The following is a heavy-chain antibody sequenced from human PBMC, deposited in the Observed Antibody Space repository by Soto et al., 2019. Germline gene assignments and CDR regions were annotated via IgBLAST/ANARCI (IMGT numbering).Heavy chain of an antibody. V-gene: IGHV3-23*01. Sequence: EVQLLESGGGLVQPGGSLRLSCAASGFTFSSYAMSWVRQAPGKGLEWVSAISGSGGSTYYADSVKGRFTISRDNSKNTLYLQMNSLRAEDTAVYYYAKASRVVAATNDAFDIWGQGTMVTVSS. CDR3: AKASRVVAATNDAFDI. J-gene: IGHJ3*02. CDR2: ISGSGGST. D-gene: IGHD2-15*01. CDR1: GFTFSSYA.